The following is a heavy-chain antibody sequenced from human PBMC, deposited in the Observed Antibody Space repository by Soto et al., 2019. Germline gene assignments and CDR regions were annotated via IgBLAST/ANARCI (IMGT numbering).Heavy chain of an antibody. V-gene: IGHV4-34*01. J-gene: IGHJ5*02. D-gene: IGHD3-22*01. Sequence: QVQLQQWGAGLLKPSETLSLTCAVYGGSFSGYYWNWIRQPPGKGLEWIGEINHSGSTKYSPSLKDRLTISVDTSKHQFSLNLTSVTAADTAASYCARGRIQYYDRNGYSPWGQGTLVIVSS. CDR2: INHSGST. CDR3: ARGRIQYYDRNGYSP. CDR1: GGSFSGYY.